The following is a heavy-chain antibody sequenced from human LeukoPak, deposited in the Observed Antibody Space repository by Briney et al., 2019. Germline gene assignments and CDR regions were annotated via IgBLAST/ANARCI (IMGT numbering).Heavy chain of an antibody. CDR2: INPNSGGT. V-gene: IGHV1-2*04. CDR3: ARGGRPIRYCSSTSCSNWFDP. J-gene: IGHJ5*02. CDR1: GYTFTGYY. D-gene: IGHD2-2*01. Sequence: GASVKVSCKASGYTFTGYYMHWVRQAPGQGLEWMGWINPNSGGTNYAQKFQGWVTMTRDTSISTAYMELSRLRSDDTAVHYCARGGRPIRYCSSTSCSNWFDPWGQGTLVTVSS.